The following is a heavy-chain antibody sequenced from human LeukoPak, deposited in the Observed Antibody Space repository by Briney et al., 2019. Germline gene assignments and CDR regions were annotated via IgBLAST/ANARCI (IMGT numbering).Heavy chain of an antibody. D-gene: IGHD3-22*01. Sequence: GGSLRLSCAASGFTFSSYSMNWVRQAPGKGLEWVSYISSSSSTIYYADSVKGRFTISRDNAKNSLYLQMNSLRAEDTAVYYCAREATYYYDSSGRSWGQGTLVTVSS. CDR1: GFTFSSYS. V-gene: IGHV3-48*01. CDR3: AREATYYYDSSGRS. J-gene: IGHJ4*02. CDR2: ISSSSSTI.